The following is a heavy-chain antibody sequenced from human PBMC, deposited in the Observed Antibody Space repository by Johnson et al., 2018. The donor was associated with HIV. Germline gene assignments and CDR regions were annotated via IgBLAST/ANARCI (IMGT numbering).Heavy chain of an antibody. J-gene: IGHJ3*02. CDR1: GITVSSNY. D-gene: IGHD5-18*01. Sequence: VQLVESGGGLVQPGGSLRLSCAASGITVSSNYMSWVRQTPGKGLEWVSVIYSGGSTYYADSVKGRFTISRDNSKNTLYLQMNSLRVEDTAVYYCARAYTYGAFDIWGQGTMVTVSS. CDR2: IYSGGST. V-gene: IGHV3-66*01. CDR3: ARAYTYGAFDI.